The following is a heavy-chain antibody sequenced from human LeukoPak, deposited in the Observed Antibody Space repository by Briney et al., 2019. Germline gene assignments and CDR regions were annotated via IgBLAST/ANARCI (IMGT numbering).Heavy chain of an antibody. D-gene: IGHD3-22*01. J-gene: IGHJ5*02. CDR1: GGSISSGGYY. CDR3: ARSSHYYDSTPFDP. CDR2: IYYSGST. Sequence: SQTLSLTCTVSGGSISSGGYYWSWIRQHPGKGLEWIGYIYYSGSTYYNPSLKSRVTISVDTSKNRFSLKLSSVTAADTAVYYCARSSHYYDSTPFDPWGQGTLVTVSS. V-gene: IGHV4-31*03.